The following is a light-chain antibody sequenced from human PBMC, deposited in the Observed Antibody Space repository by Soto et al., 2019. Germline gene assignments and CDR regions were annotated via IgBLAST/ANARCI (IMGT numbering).Light chain of an antibody. V-gene: IGKV1-12*01. CDR2: GAY. J-gene: IGKJ1*01. CDR1: QSISSW. Sequence: DIQMTQSPSSVSASVGDRVTITCRASQSISSWLAWYQQKPGTAPKLLIFGAYNLQNGVPARFSGIRSGTDFTLTISSLQPEDFVTYYCQQSSSFPWTFGQGTKVELK. CDR3: QQSSSFPWT.